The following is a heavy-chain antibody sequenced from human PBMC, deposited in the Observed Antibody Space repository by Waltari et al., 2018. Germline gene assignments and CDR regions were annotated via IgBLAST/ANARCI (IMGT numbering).Heavy chain of an antibody. CDR1: GYRFSDYD. Sequence: QVQLVQSGAEVGQPGASTKVSCQATGYRFSDYDIYWVRQAPGQGLEWMAWIKPNSGETKYAQKFQGRVTLTRDTSISTAYMELPRMTVDDTAVYYCARGNHLDFWGQGTIVTVSS. V-gene: IGHV1-2*02. CDR2: IKPNSGET. J-gene: IGHJ4*02. CDR3: ARGNHLDF.